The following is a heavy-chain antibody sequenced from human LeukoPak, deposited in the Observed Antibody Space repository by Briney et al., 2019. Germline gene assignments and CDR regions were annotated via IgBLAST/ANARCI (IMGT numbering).Heavy chain of an antibody. J-gene: IGHJ4*02. CDR1: GGTFSSYA. CDR3: AREGYYDSSGYNGYYFDY. D-gene: IGHD3-22*01. CDR2: IIPIFGTA. Sequence: ASVKVSCKASGGTFSSYAISWVRQAPGQGLEWMGGIIPIFGTANYAQKFQGRVTITADESTSTAYMELSSLRSEDTAVYYCAREGYYDSSGYNGYYFDYWGQGTLVTVSS. V-gene: IGHV1-69*13.